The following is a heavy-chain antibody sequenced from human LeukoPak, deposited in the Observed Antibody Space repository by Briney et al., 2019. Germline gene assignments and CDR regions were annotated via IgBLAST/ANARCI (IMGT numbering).Heavy chain of an antibody. CDR2: ISAYNGNT. J-gene: IGHJ4*02. CDR1: GYTFTSYG. D-gene: IGHD5-18*01. V-gene: IGHV1-18*01. CDR3: ARDRGRGYSYGFDY. Sequence: GASVKVSCKASGYTFTSYGISWVRQAPGQGLEWMGWISAYNGNTNYAQELQGRVTMTTDTSTSTAYMELRSLRSDDTAVYYCARDRGRGYSYGFDYWGQGTLVTVSS.